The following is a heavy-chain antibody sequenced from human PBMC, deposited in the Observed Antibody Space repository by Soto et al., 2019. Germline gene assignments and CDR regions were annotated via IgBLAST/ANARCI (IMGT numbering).Heavy chain of an antibody. D-gene: IGHD6-13*01. V-gene: IGHV3-23*01. Sequence: EVQLLESGGGLVQPGGSLRLSCAASGFTFSSYAMSWVRQAPGKGLEWVSAISGSGGSKYYADAVKGRFTISRDNSKNALYLQMNSLRAEDTAVYYCAYSSTPFDYWGQGTLVTVSS. CDR3: AYSSTPFDY. CDR2: ISGSGGSK. CDR1: GFTFSSYA. J-gene: IGHJ4*02.